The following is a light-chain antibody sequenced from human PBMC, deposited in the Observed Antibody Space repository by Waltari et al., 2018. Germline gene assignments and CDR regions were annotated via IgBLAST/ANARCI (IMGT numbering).Light chain of an antibody. J-gene: IGKJ3*01. V-gene: IGKV1-39*01. CDR3: LQTYSTLMFS. CDR2: DAS. Sequence: DFQMTQPPSSLSASVGDRVTLTCRASHSITNYLSWYQHKLGEAPNLLVYDASTLVSGVPSRFNGSGSGTEFTLTISSLQPEDLATYYCLQTYSTLMFSFGPGTKVDL. CDR1: HSITNY.